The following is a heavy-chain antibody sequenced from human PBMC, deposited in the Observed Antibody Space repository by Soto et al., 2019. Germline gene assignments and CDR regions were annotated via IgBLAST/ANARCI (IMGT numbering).Heavy chain of an antibody. CDR2: IYPSDSDT. CDR3: ATRAEYYDFWSGYYGA. V-gene: IGHV5-51*01. J-gene: IGHJ5*02. CDR1: GYSFSTSW. Sequence: GESLKISCKGSGYSFSTSWIGWVRQMSGKGLEWMGTIYPSDSDTRYSPSFQGQVIISADKSTSTAYLQWRSLKASDTAMYYCATRAEYYDFWSGYYGAWGQGTLVTVPQ. D-gene: IGHD3-3*01.